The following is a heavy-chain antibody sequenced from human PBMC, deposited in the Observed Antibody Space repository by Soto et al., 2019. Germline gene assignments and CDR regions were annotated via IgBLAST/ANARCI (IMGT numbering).Heavy chain of an antibody. CDR2: INPSGGST. CDR3: AKRPYDNSGYYYWFHY. V-gene: IGHV1-46*01. CDR1: GYTFTSYY. D-gene: IGHD3-22*01. Sequence: GASVKVSCKASGYTFTSYYMHWVRQAPGQGLEWMGIINPSGGSTSYAQKFQGRVTMTRDTSTSTVYVEMSSLRAEDTAVYYCAKRPYDNSGYYYWFHYWGQGTLVTVSS. J-gene: IGHJ4*02.